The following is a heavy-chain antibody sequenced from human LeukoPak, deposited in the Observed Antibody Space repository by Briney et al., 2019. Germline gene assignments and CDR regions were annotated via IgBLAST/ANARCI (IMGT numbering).Heavy chain of an antibody. Sequence: ASVRVSCKASGYTFTTYDLNWVRQAAGQGLEWMGWMNPNTGNTHYAQKFQGRVSFTRNTSITTAYMDLSSLTVADTAVYYCARTARSPPPGTLSWGPTSSSYNYYMDVWGKGTTVTVSS. CDR1: GYTFTTYD. D-gene: IGHD3-10*01. J-gene: IGHJ6*03. V-gene: IGHV1-8*03. CDR3: ARTARSPPPGTLSWGPTSSSYNYYMDV. CDR2: MNPNTGNT.